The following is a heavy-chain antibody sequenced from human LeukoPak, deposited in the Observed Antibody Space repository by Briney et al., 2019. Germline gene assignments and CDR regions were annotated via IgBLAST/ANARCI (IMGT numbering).Heavy chain of an antibody. D-gene: IGHD4-17*01. CDR1: GGSISSYY. V-gene: IGHV4-59*01. CDR2: IYYSGST. CDR3: ARDLSGDNGPNWFAP. Sequence: SETLSLTCTVSGGSISSYYWSWIRQPPGKGLEWIGYIYYSGSTNYNPSLKGRVTISVDTSKNQFSLKLSSVTAADTAVYYYARDLSGDNGPNWFAPWGREPWSPSPQ. J-gene: IGHJ5*02.